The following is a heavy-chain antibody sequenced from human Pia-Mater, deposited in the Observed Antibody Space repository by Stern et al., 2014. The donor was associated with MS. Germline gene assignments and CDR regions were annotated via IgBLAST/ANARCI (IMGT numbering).Heavy chain of an antibody. CDR2: IDWDDDK. V-gene: IGHV2-70*04. D-gene: IGHD3-3*01. Sequence: QVTLRESGPALVKPTQTLTLTCTFSGFSLSTSGMRVSWIRQPPGKALEWLARIDWDDDKFYSTSLKTRLTISKDTSKNKVVLTMTNMDPVDTATYYCARSPPYYEFWNDYYYFDYWGQGTLVAVSS. CDR3: ARSPPYYEFWNDYYYFDY. J-gene: IGHJ4*02. CDR1: GFSLSTSGMR.